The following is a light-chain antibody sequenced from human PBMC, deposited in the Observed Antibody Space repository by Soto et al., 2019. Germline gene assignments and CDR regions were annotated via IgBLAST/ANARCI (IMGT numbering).Light chain of an antibody. Sequence: EIVLTQSPATLSMFPGERATLSCRASQSISTKVDWYQQKPGQALRLLIYGASTRATGVPARFSGSGSGTEFTLIISKLQSEHIAVYYCQQYNSWPLTFGGGTKVEIK. CDR2: GAS. CDR3: QQYNSWPLT. CDR1: QSISTK. J-gene: IGKJ4*01. V-gene: IGKV3-15*01.